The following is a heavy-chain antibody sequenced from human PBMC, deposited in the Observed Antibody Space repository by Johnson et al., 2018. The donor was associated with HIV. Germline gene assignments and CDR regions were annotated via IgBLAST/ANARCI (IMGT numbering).Heavy chain of an antibody. V-gene: IGHV3-20*04. Sequence: VQLVESGGVVVQPGGSLRLSCEASGFTFDDYGMSWVRQAPGKGLEWVSGINWKGGSTGYADSVKGRFTISSDNAKNSLYLQMNSLRAEDTALEYCTTRRVVGATPTPDDAFDIWGRGTLVTVSS. D-gene: IGHD1-26*01. CDR2: INWKGGST. CDR3: TTRRVVGATPTPDDAFDI. J-gene: IGHJ3*02. CDR1: GFTFDDYG.